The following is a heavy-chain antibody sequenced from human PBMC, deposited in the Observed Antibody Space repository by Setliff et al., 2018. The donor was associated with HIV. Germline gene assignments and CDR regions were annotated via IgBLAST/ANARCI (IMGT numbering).Heavy chain of an antibody. J-gene: IGHJ4*02. CDR3: AKDYYGSGSYYNY. Sequence: ETLSLTCAVYGGSFSGYYWSWIRQPPGKGLEWVANINQDGSEKYYVDSVKGRFTISRDNAKNSLYLQMNSLRAEDTAVYYCAKDYYGSGSYYNYWGQGTLVTAPQ. CDR1: GGSFSGYY. V-gene: IGHV3-7*01. D-gene: IGHD3-10*01. CDR2: INQDGSEK.